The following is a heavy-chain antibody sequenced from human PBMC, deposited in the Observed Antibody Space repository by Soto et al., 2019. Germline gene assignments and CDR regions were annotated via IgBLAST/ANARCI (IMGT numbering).Heavy chain of an antibody. CDR2: IIPYYNTL. Sequence: QAQVVQSGAEVRKPGSSVKLSCKASEGTCNSYAIAWVRQAPGQGLEWMGGIIPYYNTLNYAQKFQDRVTITADDSTNTVYIELSSLRSDDTAVYFCASGASRWYPYFFDSWAQGTLVTVAS. CDR1: EGTCNSYA. CDR3: ASGASRWYPYFFDS. D-gene: IGHD6-13*01. V-gene: IGHV1-69*01. J-gene: IGHJ4*02.